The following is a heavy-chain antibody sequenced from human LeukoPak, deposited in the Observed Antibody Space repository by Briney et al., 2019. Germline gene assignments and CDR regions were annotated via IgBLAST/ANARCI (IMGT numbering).Heavy chain of an antibody. CDR3: ARDLEAANTYYFDY. Sequence: GGSLRLSCAASGFXVSSSYISWVRQAPGKGLEWVSTISSAGTTYYADSVKGRFTISRDNSKNTVYLQVNSLRDEDTAVYYCARDLEAANTYYFDYWGQGTMVTVSS. V-gene: IGHV3-66*01. J-gene: IGHJ4*02. D-gene: IGHD6-13*01. CDR1: GFXVSSSY. CDR2: ISSAGTT.